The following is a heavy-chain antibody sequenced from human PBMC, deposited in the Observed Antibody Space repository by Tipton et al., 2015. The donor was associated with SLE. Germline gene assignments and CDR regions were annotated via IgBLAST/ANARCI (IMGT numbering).Heavy chain of an antibody. J-gene: IGHJ4*02. V-gene: IGHV4-59*12. D-gene: IGHD2-21*02. Sequence: TLSLTCTVSGGSISSYYWSWIRQPPGKGLEWIGYIYYSESTNYNPSLKSRVTISLDTSKNQLSLKLSSVTAADTAVYYCAKDPLCGGDCFFFDYWGQGTLVTVSS. CDR3: AKDPLCGGDCFFFDY. CDR2: IYYSEST. CDR1: GGSISSYY.